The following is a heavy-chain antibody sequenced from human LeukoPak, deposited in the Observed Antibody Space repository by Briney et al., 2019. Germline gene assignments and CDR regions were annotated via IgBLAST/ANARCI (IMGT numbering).Heavy chain of an antibody. CDR2: ISGSGGST. V-gene: IGHV3-23*01. Sequence: GESLRLSCAASGFTFSSYGMSWVRQAPGKGLEWVSAISGSGGSTYYADSVKGRFTISRDNSKNTLYLQMNSLRAEDTAVYYCAKDTYYYGSGSPFDYWGQGTLVTVSS. D-gene: IGHD3-10*01. J-gene: IGHJ4*02. CDR3: AKDTYYYGSGSPFDY. CDR1: GFTFSSYG.